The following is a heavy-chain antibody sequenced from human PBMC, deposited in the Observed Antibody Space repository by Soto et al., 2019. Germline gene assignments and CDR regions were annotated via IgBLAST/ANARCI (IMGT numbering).Heavy chain of an antibody. D-gene: IGHD4-17*01. V-gene: IGHV3-23*01. J-gene: IGHJ4*02. CDR1: GFTFTTYA. CDR2: ISSSGDIP. Sequence: EVQLLESGGGLVQPGGSLRLSCAASGFTFTTYAMSWVRQAPGKGLEWVSGISSSGDIPYYADSVKGRFTISRDQSKKTVYLQMNSLRAGDTAVYYCAKVNSIVSDGDHDYWGQGTLVSVSS. CDR3: AKVNSIVSDGDHDY.